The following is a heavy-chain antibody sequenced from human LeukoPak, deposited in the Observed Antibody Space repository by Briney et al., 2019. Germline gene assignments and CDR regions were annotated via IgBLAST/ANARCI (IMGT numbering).Heavy chain of an antibody. CDR2: IFHTGTT. CDR3: ARALGAFDI. J-gene: IGHJ3*02. CDR1: GGSVSSSNW. Sequence: PSETLSLTCAVSGGSVSSSNWWSWVRQPPGKGLEWIGRIFHTGTTDYKTSLKGRVTISVDKSKNQFSLKLTSVTAADTAVYYCARALGAFDIWGQGTMVTVSS. V-gene: IGHV4-4*02.